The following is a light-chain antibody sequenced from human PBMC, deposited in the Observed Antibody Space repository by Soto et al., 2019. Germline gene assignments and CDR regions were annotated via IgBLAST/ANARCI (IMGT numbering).Light chain of an antibody. CDR2: GNN. CDR1: SSNIGAGYD. CDR3: PSYDSSLSGSGV. Sequence: QSVLTQPPSVSGAPGQRVTISCTGSSSNIGAGYDVHWYQQLPGTAPKLLIYGNNNRPSGVPDRFSGSKSGTSASLAITGLQADDEADYYCPSYDSSLSGSGVFGGGTQLTVL. J-gene: IGLJ3*02. V-gene: IGLV1-40*01.